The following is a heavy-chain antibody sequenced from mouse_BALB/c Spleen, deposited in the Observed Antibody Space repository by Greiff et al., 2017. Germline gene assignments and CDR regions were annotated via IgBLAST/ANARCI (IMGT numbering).Heavy chain of an antibody. CDR2: IDPENGNT. J-gene: IGHJ3*01. Sequence: VQLKQSGAELVRPGALVKLSCKASGFNIKDYYMHWVKQRPEQGLEWIGWIDPENGNTIYDPKFQGKASITADTSSNTAYLQLSSLTSEDTAVYYCARNYYGSSSAWFAYWGQGTLVTVSA. D-gene: IGHD1-1*01. CDR1: GFNIKDYY. CDR3: ARNYYGSSSAWFAY. V-gene: IGHV14-1*02.